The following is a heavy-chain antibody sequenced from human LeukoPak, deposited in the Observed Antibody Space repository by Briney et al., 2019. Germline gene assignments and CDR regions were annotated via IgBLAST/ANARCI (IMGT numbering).Heavy chain of an antibody. D-gene: IGHD2-15*01. J-gene: IGHJ6*03. CDR3: ARGRGTSGSTRDFYYYYYMDV. V-gene: IGHV1-3*01. CDR1: GYIFTDYA. Sequence: ASVKVSCKASGYIFTDYAIHWLRQAPGQRPEWMGWMNAGNGNTKYSQKFQGRITLIRDTSAATAYMELSSLRHDDLAVYYCARGRGTSGSTRDFYYYYYMDVWGKGTTVTVSS. CDR2: MNAGNGNT.